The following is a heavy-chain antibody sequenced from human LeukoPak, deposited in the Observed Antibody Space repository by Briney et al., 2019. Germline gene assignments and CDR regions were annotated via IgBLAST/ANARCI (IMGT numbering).Heavy chain of an antibody. V-gene: IGHV3-23*01. J-gene: IGHJ1*01. CDR2: ISGSGGST. CDR1: GFTFSSYA. Sequence: GGSLRLSCAASGFTFSSYAMSWVRQAPGKGLEWVSAISGSGGSTYYADSVKGRFTISRDNSKNTLYLQMNSLRAEDTAVYYCAKGAYYYDSSGYYHEYFQHWGQGTLVTVS. D-gene: IGHD3-22*01. CDR3: AKGAYYYDSSGYYHEYFQH.